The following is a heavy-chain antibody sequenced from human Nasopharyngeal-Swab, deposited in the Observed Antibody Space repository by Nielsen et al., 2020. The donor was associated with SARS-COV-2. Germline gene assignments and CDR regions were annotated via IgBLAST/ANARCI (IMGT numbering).Heavy chain of an antibody. Sequence: VRQAPGKGLEWVGRIKSKTDGGTTDYAAPVKGRFTISRDDSKNTLYLQMNSLKTEDTAVYYCTTDEAVAGPDDYWGQGTLVTASS. J-gene: IGHJ4*02. D-gene: IGHD6-19*01. CDR2: IKSKTDGGTT. V-gene: IGHV3-15*01. CDR3: TTDEAVAGPDDY.